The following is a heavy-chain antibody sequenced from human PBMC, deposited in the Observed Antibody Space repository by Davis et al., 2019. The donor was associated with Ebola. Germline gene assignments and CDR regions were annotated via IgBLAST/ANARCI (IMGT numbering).Heavy chain of an antibody. V-gene: IGHV1-18*04. J-gene: IGHJ4*02. Sequence: ASVKVSCKASGYTFTSYGITWVRQAPGQGLEWMGWINPHNGNTNYAQNVQGRVTMTTDTSTSTAYMEVGSLRSEDTAVYFCARDSSGVVGANDFDYWGQGTLVTVSS. D-gene: IGHD1-26*01. CDR1: GYTFTSYG. CDR2: INPHNGNT. CDR3: ARDSSGVVGANDFDY.